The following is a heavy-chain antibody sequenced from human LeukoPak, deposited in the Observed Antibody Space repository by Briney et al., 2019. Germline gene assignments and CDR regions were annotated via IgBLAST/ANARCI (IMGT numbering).Heavy chain of an antibody. CDR2: ISAYNGNT. Sequence: GASVKVSCKASGYTFTSYGISWVRQAPGQGLEWMGWISAYNGNTNYAQKLQGRVTMTTDTSTSTAYMELRSLRSDDTAVYYCARDSLWGSYRPYYYYGMDVWGQGTTVTVSS. J-gene: IGHJ6*02. CDR3: ARDSLWGSYRPYYYYGMDV. D-gene: IGHD3-16*02. CDR1: GYTFTSYG. V-gene: IGHV1-18*01.